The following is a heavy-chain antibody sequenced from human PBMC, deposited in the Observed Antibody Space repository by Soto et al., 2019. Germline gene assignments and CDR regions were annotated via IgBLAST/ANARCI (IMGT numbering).Heavy chain of an antibody. D-gene: IGHD2-2*01. CDR3: ERVSARGPAAFDI. J-gene: IGHJ3*02. Sequence: EVQLVESGGGLVQPGGSLRLSCAASGFTLSDFSMHWVRQAAGKGLEFVSAISYKGGSTYYANSVKGRFTISRDNSKNTLYLQMGSLRAEDMAVYYCERVSARGPAAFDIWGQGTMVTVSS. CDR1: GFTLSDFS. CDR2: ISYKGGST. V-gene: IGHV3-64*01.